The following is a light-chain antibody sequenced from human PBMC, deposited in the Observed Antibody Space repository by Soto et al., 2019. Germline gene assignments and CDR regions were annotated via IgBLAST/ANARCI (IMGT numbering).Light chain of an antibody. CDR3: QQYGRT. Sequence: EIVMPQSPATLSVSPGEGATLSCRASQSVSSSYLAWYQQKPGQAPRLLIYGASSRATGIPDRFSGSGSGTEFTLTISRLEPEDFAVYYCQQYGRTVGQGTKVDIK. CDR2: GAS. J-gene: IGKJ1*01. CDR1: QSVSSSY. V-gene: IGKV3-20*01.